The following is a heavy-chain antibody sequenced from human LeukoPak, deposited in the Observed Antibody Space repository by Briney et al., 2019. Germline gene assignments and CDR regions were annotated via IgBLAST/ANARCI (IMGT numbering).Heavy chain of an antibody. V-gene: IGHV3-33*08. J-gene: IGHJ4*02. CDR3: AREEAGYCSGGSCYGGAYDY. D-gene: IGHD2-15*01. CDR2: IWYDGSNK. Sequence: GGSLRLSCTASGFTFSNYWMSWVRQAPGKGLEWVAVIWYDGSNKYYADSVKGRFTVSRDNSKNTLYLQMNSLRAEDTAVYYCAREEAGYCSGGSCYGGAYDYWGQGTLVTVSS. CDR1: GFTFSNYW.